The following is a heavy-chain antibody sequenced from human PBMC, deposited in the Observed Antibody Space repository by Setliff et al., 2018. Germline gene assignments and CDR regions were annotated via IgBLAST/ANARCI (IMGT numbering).Heavy chain of an antibody. CDR3: ARVPGGRFDY. CDR2: IYHSGST. CDR1: GGSISSGGYY. Sequence: PSETLSLTCTVSGGSISSGGYYWSWIRQHPGEGLEWIGSIYHSGSTYYNPSLKSRVTISVDTSKNQFSLKLSSVTAADTAVYYCARVPGGRFDYWGQGTLVTVSS. V-gene: IGHV4-39*07. J-gene: IGHJ4*02. D-gene: IGHD1-26*01.